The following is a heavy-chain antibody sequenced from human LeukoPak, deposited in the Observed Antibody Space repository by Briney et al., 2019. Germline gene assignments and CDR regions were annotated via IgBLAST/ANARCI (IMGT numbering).Heavy chain of an antibody. CDR1: GGSISSSSYY. CDR3: ARHEMGIAAAGTDPRAEYFQH. J-gene: IGHJ1*01. D-gene: IGHD6-13*01. Sequence: SETLSLTCTVSGGSISSSSYYWGWIRQPPGKGLEWIGSIYYSGNTYYNPSLKSRVTISVDTSKNQFSLKLSSVTAADTAVYYCARHEMGIAAAGTDPRAEYFQHWGQGTLVTVSS. V-gene: IGHV4-39*01. CDR2: IYYSGNT.